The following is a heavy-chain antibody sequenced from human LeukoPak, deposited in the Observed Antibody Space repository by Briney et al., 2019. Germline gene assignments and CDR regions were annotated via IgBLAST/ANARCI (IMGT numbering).Heavy chain of an antibody. Sequence: GGSLRLSCAATGFRFEDYGMHWVRQPPGKGLEWVSGISWNGGSTDYADSVKGRFTISRDNAKNSLYLQLSSLRPEDTALYYCAKHMRATNTYYFYGLDVWGQGTTVTVSS. CDR2: ISWNGGST. D-gene: IGHD1-26*01. J-gene: IGHJ6*02. V-gene: IGHV3-9*01. CDR1: GFRFEDYG. CDR3: AKHMRATNTYYFYGLDV.